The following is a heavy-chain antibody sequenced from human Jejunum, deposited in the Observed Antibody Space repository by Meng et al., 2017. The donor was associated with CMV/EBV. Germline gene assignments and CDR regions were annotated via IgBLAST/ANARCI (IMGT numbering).Heavy chain of an antibody. CDR2: ISNDGDTT. V-gene: IGHV3-30-3*01. Sequence: SGFTFRTYPIHWVRQAPDKGLEWVAGISNDGDTTYLADSVKGRFSISRDNSKNTVYLQMNSLRGEDTAVYYCARENDYRNYFDSWGRGTLVTVSS. D-gene: IGHD4-11*01. CDR1: GFTFRTYP. CDR3: ARENDYRNYFDS. J-gene: IGHJ4*02.